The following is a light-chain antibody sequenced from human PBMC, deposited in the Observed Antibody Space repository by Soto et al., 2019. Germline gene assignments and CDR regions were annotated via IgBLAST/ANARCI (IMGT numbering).Light chain of an antibody. V-gene: IGKV1-17*01. CDR2: AAS. CDR1: QGVGNE. CDR3: SQHNAYHRT. J-gene: IGKJ1*01. Sequence: DIQMTQSPSSLAASVGDRVTITCRASQGVGNEVGWYQQKPGKAPKRLIYAASTLQSGTPSRFSGSGSGTEFTLTISSLQTEDFATYFCSQHNAYHRTFGQGTKVDIK.